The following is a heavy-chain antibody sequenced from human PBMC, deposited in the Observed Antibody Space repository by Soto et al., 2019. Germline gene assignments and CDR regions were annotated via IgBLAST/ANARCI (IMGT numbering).Heavy chain of an antibody. CDR3: ARETEMATTMAAFDI. D-gene: IGHD5-12*01. Sequence: GASVKVSCKASGGTFSSYAISWVRQAPGQGLEWMGGIIPIFGTANYAQKFQGRVTITADKSTSTAYMELSSLRSEDTAVYYCARETEMATTMAAFDIWGQGTMVTVSS. CDR1: GGTFSSYA. V-gene: IGHV1-69*06. CDR2: IIPIFGTA. J-gene: IGHJ3*02.